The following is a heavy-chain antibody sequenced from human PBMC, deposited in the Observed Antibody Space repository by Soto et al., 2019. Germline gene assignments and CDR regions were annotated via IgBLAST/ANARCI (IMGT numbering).Heavy chain of an antibody. CDR3: ARSPPYCSSTSCYLRFDY. V-gene: IGHV4-59*01. J-gene: IGHJ4*02. CDR1: GGSISSYY. CDR2: IYYSGST. Sequence: SETLSLTCTVSGGSISSYYWSWIRQPPGKGLEWIGYIYYSGSTNYNPSLKSRVTISVDTSKNQFSLKLSSVTAADTAVYYCARSPPYCSSTSCYLRFDYWGQGTLVTVSS. D-gene: IGHD2-2*01.